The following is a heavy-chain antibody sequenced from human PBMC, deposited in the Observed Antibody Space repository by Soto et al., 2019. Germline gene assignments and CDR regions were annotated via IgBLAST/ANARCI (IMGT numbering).Heavy chain of an antibody. V-gene: IGHV1-18*01. CDR3: ARDPSEYNWNDDAYDY. D-gene: IGHD1-1*01. CDR2: ISAYNGNT. J-gene: IGHJ4*02. Sequence: ASVKVSCKASGYTFTSYGISWVRQAPGQGLEWMGWISAYNGNTNYAQKLQGRVTMTTDTSTSTAYMELRSLRSDDTAVYYCARDPSEYNWNDDAYDYWGQGTLVTVSP. CDR1: GYTFTSYG.